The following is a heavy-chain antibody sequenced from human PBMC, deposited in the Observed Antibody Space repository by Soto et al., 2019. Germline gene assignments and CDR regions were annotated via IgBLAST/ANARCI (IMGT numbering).Heavy chain of an antibody. J-gene: IGHJ4*02. CDR2: VSYSGST. Sequence: QVQLQESGPGLVKPSQTLSLTCTVSGGSISSGGYYWSWIRQHPGKGLEWIGYVSYSGSTYYNPSLEMRVTTSVYTSKNQFSLKLSSVTAADTAVYYCARDALSRDSIWGQGTLVTVSS. CDR1: GGSISSGGYY. V-gene: IGHV4-31*03. CDR3: ARDALSRDSI. D-gene: IGHD3-22*01.